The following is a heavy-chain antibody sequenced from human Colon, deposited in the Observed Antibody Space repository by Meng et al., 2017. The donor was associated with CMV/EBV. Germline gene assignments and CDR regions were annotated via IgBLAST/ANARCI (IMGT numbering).Heavy chain of an antibody. D-gene: IGHD2-8*02. CDR2: IYYRGST. CDR3: ARFSATGGHYLGMDV. J-gene: IGHJ6*02. Sequence: SETLSLTCTVSGASTGTNYWSWVRQPPGKGLEWIGSIYYRGSTNYNPSLKSRVTISVDTSKNQCSLKVSSVTAADTAVYYCARFSATGGHYLGMDVWGQGTTVTVSS. CDR1: GASTGTNY. V-gene: IGHV4-59*01.